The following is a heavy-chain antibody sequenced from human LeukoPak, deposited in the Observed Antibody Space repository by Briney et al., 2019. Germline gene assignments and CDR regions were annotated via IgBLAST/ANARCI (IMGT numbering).Heavy chain of an antibody. D-gene: IGHD3-22*01. J-gene: IGHJ5*02. CDR2: INSDGINT. V-gene: IGHV3-74*01. CDR1: GFTFTNYW. Sequence: GGSLRLSCAASGFTFTNYWMHWVRQAPGKGLVWVSRINSDGINTSYADSVKGRFTISRDNAKNTLNLQMNSLRAEDTAVYYCARDLGQYYDTSDNWFDPWGQGTLVTVSS. CDR3: ARDLGQYYDTSDNWFDP.